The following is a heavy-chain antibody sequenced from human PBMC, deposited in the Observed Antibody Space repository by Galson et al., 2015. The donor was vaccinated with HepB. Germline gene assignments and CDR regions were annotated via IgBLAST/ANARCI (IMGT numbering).Heavy chain of an antibody. V-gene: IGHV3-21*01. CDR3: ARDRPPGIAAAGSFQH. D-gene: IGHD6-13*01. CDR2: ISTSSSYI. Sequence: SLRLSCAASGFTFSSYSMNWVRQAPGKGLEWVSSISTSSSYIYYADSVKGRFTISRDNAKSSLYLQMNSLRAEDTAVYYCARDRPPGIAAAGSFQHWGQGTLVTVSS. CDR1: GFTFSSYS. J-gene: IGHJ1*01.